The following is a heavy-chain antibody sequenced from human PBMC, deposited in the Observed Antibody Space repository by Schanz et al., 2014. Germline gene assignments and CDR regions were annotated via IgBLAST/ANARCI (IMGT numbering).Heavy chain of an antibody. CDR3: ARDRLECGAECYSVEVFEI. V-gene: IGHV1-69*04. Sequence: QVQLVQSGAEVQKPGASVTVSCKASGYDFHIYAYSWVRQAPGQGLEWMGRIIPILGIANYAQKFQGRVTITADRSTSTVYMELSSLRSEDTAVYYCARDRLECGAECYSVEVFEIWGQGTLVIVSS. D-gene: IGHD2-21*01. CDR1: GYDFHIYA. CDR2: IIPILGIA. J-gene: IGHJ4*02.